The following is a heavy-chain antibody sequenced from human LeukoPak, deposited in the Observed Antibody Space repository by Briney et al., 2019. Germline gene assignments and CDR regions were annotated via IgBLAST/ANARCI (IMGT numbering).Heavy chain of an antibody. CDR1: GFTFSSYA. J-gene: IGHJ4*02. CDR3: AKTEKYCSSTNCYPVWDY. D-gene: IGHD2-2*01. CDR2: ISGSGGST. Sequence: PGGSLRLSCAASGFTFSSYAMSWVRQAPGKGLEWVSAISGSGGSTYYADSVKGRFTISRDNSKNTLYLQMNSLRAEDTAVYYCAKTEKYCSSTNCYPVWDYWGQGTLVTVSS. V-gene: IGHV3-23*01.